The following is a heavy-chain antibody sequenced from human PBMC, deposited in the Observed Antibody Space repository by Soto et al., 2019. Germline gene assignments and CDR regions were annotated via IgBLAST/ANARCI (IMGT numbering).Heavy chain of an antibody. CDR2: VSHVDDNK. J-gene: IGHJ6*02. CDR3: ARGNMDV. CDR1: GFTFNLFT. D-gene: IGHD1-1*01. Sequence: QVQLVESGGGVVQPGRSLRLSCAASGFTFNLFTFHWVRQAPGRGLEWVAVVSHVDDNKYYAASVRGRFTISRDNSKKMLYLQMNSLRADDTALYYCARGNMDVWGQGPTVTVSS. V-gene: IGHV3-30-3*01.